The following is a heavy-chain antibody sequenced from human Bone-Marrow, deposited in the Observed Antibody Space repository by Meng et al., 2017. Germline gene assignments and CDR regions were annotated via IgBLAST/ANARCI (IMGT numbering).Heavy chain of an antibody. Sequence: SVKVSCKASGYTFSGYNIHWVRQAPGQGLEWMGRIIPILGIANYAQKFQGRVTITADKSTSTAYMELSSLRSEDTAVYYCARDRGRTTGTTDYYFDYWGQGTLVTVSS. CDR3: ARDRGRTTGTTDYYFDY. J-gene: IGHJ4*02. D-gene: IGHD1-1*01. V-gene: IGHV1-69*04. CDR2: IIPILGIA. CDR1: GYTFSGYN.